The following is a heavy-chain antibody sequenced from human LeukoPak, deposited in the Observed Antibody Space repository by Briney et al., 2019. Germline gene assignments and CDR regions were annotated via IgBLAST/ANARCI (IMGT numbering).Heavy chain of an antibody. CDR3: AKGRGCANGVCYVFDL. CDR1: GFTFSGYG. V-gene: IGHV3-30*02. D-gene: IGHD2-8*01. CDR2: IRYDGSNK. Sequence: VGSLRLSCAASGFTFSGYGMHWVRQAPGKGLEWVAFIRYDGSNKYYADSVKGRFTISRDNSKNTLYLQMNSLRVEDTAVYYCAKGRGCANGVCYVFDLWGQGTLVTVSS. J-gene: IGHJ5*02.